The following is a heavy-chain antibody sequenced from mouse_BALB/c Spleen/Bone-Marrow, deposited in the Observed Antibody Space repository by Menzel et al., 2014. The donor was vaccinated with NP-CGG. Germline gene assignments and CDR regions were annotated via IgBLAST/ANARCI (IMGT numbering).Heavy chain of an antibody. CDR2: ISYSGST. Sequence: EVQLQQSGPGLVKPSQSLSLTCTVTGYSITSDYAWNWIRQFPGNQLEWTGYISYSGSTSYNPSLKSRISITRDTSKNQFFLQSNSVTTEDTATYFCARWTTVVAKDWYFDVWGAGTTVTVSS. V-gene: IGHV3-2*02. CDR3: ARWTTVVAKDWYFDV. D-gene: IGHD1-1*01. CDR1: GYSITSDYA. J-gene: IGHJ1*01.